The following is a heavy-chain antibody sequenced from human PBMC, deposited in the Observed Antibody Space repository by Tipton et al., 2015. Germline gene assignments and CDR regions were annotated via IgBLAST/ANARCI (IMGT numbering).Heavy chain of an antibody. Sequence: GLVKPSETLSLTCSVSGGSIDSYYWSWIRQPPGKRLEWIGYIDFRGGTEYNPSVKSRVSISVDRSKNQFSLRLNSVTAADTAVYFCARDAWAGDSRGFYYIYWGQGTLVRVSS. D-gene: IGHD3-22*01. J-gene: IGHJ4*02. CDR2: IDFRGGT. CDR3: ARDAWAGDSRGFYYIY. V-gene: IGHV4-59*01. CDR1: GGSIDSYY.